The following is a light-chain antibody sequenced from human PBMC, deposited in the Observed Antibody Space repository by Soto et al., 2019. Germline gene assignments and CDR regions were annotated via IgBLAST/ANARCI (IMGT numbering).Light chain of an antibody. V-gene: IGKV3-20*01. CDR3: QQYGSSPRT. CDR1: QSVSSNY. CDR2: GAS. J-gene: IGKJ1*01. Sequence: EIVLTQSPGTLSLSPGERATLSCRASQSVSSNYFAWYQQKPGQAPRLLIYGASSRATGIPDRFSGSGFGTDFTLTISRLEPEDFAVYYCQQYGSSPRTFGQGTKVEIK.